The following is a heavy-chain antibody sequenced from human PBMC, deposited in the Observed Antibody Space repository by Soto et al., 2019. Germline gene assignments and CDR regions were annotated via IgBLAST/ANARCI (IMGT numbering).Heavy chain of an antibody. V-gene: IGHV3-53*04. Sequence: EVQLVESGGGLVQPGGSLRLSCAASGFTVSSNYMSWVRQAPGKGLEWVSVIYSGGSTYYADSVKGRFTISRHNSKNTLYLQMNSLRAEESAVYYCARGGSGTTIRGDAFDIWGQGTMVTVSS. J-gene: IGHJ3*02. CDR2: IYSGGST. CDR1: GFTVSSNY. CDR3: ARGGSGTTIRGDAFDI. D-gene: IGHD5-12*01.